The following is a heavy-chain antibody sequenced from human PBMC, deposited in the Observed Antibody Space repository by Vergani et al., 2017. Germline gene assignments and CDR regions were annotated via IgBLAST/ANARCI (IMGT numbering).Heavy chain of an antibody. CDR1: GGPISSSSYY. Sequence: QLQLQESGPGLVKPSETLSLTCTVPGGPISSSSYYWGWIRTPPGKGLEWIGSIYYSGSTYSNPSLKSRVTISVDTSKNQFSLKLSSVTAAATAVYYCARRTTMVRGVLEIARYYFDYWRQGTLVTVSS. J-gene: IGHJ4*02. V-gene: IGHV4-39*01. CDR2: IYYSGST. D-gene: IGHD3-10*01. CDR3: ARRTTMVRGVLEIARYYFDY.